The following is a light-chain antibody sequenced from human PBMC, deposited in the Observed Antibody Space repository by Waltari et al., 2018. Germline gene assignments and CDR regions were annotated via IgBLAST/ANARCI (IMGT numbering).Light chain of an antibody. V-gene: IGKV3-15*01. J-gene: IGKJ1*01. CDR1: QSVRNN. CDR2: GAS. CDR3: QKYNNWTPWT. Sequence: IVMTQSPATLSVSPGEIATLSCRARQSVRNNVVWYQQKPGQAPRLLIYGASTRVNGIPARCSGSGSGRQFTLTISSLQSEDFAVYYCQKYNNWTPWTFGKGTKVEIK.